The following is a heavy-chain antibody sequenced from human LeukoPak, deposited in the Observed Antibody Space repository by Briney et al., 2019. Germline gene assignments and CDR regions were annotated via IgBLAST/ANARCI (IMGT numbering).Heavy chain of an antibody. J-gene: IGHJ3*02. Sequence: SETLSLTCTVSAGSISSYYWSWIRQPPGKGLEWIGYIYYSGSTNYNPSLKSRVTISVDTSKNQFSLKLSSVTAADTAVYYCARYYYDSSGYRDAFDIWGQGTMVTVSS. CDR3: ARYYYDSSGYRDAFDI. CDR2: IYYSGST. D-gene: IGHD3-22*01. CDR1: AGSISSYY. V-gene: IGHV4-59*01.